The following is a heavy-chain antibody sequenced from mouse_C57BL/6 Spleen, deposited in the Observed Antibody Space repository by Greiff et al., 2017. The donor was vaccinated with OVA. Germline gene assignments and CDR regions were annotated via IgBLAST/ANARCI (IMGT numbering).Heavy chain of an antibody. CDR2: IWRGGST. J-gene: IGHJ4*01. CDR1: GFSLTSYG. V-gene: IGHV2-5*01. Sequence: VKLVESGPGLVQPSQSLSITCTVSGFSLTSYGVHWVRQSPGKGLEWLGVIWRGGSTDYNAAFMSRLSITKDNSKSQVFFKMNSLQADDTAIYSCAVSLRRDYYSMDYWGQGPSVTVPS. CDR3: AVSLRRDYYSMDY. D-gene: IGHD1-2*01.